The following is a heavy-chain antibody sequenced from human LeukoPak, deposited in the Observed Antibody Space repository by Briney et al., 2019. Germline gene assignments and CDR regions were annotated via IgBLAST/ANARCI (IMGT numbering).Heavy chain of an antibody. V-gene: IGHV3-23*01. Sequence: GGSLRLSCAASGFTFSGYAMSWVRQAPGKGLEWVSTLSGSGGSTYYADSVKGRITISRDNSKITVYLQMSSLRAEDTAVYYCAKPHYSGSGSHSREDYWGQGALVTVSS. CDR2: LSGSGGST. CDR3: AKPHYSGSGSHSREDY. D-gene: IGHD3-10*01. J-gene: IGHJ4*02. CDR1: GFTFSGYA.